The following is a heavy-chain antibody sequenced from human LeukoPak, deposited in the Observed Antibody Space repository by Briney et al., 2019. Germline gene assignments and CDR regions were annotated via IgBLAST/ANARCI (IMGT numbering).Heavy chain of an antibody. D-gene: IGHD4-17*01. J-gene: IGHJ6*02. V-gene: IGHV3-72*01. CDR3: ARGPTVTFNYHYGMDV. CDR2: TRTKAKDYTT. Sequence: GSLRLSCATSGFTFSDHYMDWVRHAPGKGLEWVARTRTKAKDYTTEYAASVKGRFTVSRDESMHSLYLQMNSLKTEDTAVYYCARGPTVTFNYHYGMDVWGQGTTVTVSS. CDR1: GFTFSDHY.